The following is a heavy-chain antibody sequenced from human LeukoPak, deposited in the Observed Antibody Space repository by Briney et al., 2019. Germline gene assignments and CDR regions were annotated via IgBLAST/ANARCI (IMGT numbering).Heavy chain of an antibody. CDR1: GGSFSGYY. Sequence: SETLSLTCAVYGGSFSGYYWSWIRQPPGKGLEWIGEIYHSGSTNYNPSLKSRVTIPVDKSKNQFSLKLSSVTAADTAVYYCARNKGSRWFDPWGQGTLVTVSS. J-gene: IGHJ5*02. D-gene: IGHD3-10*01. CDR3: ARNKGSRWFDP. V-gene: IGHV4-34*01. CDR2: IYHSGST.